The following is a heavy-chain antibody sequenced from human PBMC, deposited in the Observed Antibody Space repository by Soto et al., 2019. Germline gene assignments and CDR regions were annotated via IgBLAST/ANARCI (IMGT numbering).Heavy chain of an antibody. CDR2: ISAYNGNT. J-gene: IGHJ6*02. Sequence: GASVKVSCKASGYTFTSYGISWVRQAPGQGLEWMGWISAYNGNTNYAQKLQGRVTMTRNTSISTAYMELSSLRSEDTAVYYCAREGNYYYYYGMDVWGQGTTVTVSS. CDR1: GYTFTSYG. CDR3: AREGNYYYYYGMDV. V-gene: IGHV1-18*01.